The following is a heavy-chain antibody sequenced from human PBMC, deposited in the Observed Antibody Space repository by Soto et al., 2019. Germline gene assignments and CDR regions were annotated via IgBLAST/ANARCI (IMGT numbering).Heavy chain of an antibody. Sequence: APVKVSCKASGYTFTNYCIHWVPQAPRQRLERMGWINADNGNTKYSQKFQGRVSIIRDTFASTPYIQLRSPRSEDTALYYRARDLSGRSYCFGDWGQGTVVTV. CDR1: GYTFTNYC. CDR3: ARDLSGRSYCFGD. V-gene: IGHV1-3*01. CDR2: INADNGNT. D-gene: IGHD3-10*01. J-gene: IGHJ4*02.